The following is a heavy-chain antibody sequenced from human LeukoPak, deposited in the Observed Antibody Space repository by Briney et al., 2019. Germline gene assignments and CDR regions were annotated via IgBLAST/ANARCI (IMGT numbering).Heavy chain of an antibody. CDR2: IYPGDSDT. D-gene: IGHD3-22*01. V-gene: IGHV5-51*01. CDR1: GYSFTSYW. J-gene: IGHJ3*02. Sequence: GESLKISCKGSGYSFTSYWIGWVRQMPGKGLEWMGIIYPGDSDTRYSPSFQGQVTISADKSSSTAYLQWSSLKASDTAMYYCARQRSYYDSSGYYYAFDIWGQGTMVTVSS. CDR3: ARQRSYYDSSGYYYAFDI.